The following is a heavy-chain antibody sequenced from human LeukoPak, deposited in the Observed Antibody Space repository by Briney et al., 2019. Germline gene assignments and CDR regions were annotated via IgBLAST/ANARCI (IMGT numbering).Heavy chain of an antibody. Sequence: GGSLRLSCAASGFTFSSYSMNWVRQAPGKGLEWVSYISSSSSTIYYADSVKGRFTISRDNAKNSLYLQMNSLRAEDTAVYYCARDNIGWELLPFDYWGQGTLVTVSS. CDR2: ISSSSSTI. J-gene: IGHJ4*02. V-gene: IGHV3-48*04. CDR3: ARDNIGWELLPFDY. CDR1: GFTFSSYS. D-gene: IGHD1-26*01.